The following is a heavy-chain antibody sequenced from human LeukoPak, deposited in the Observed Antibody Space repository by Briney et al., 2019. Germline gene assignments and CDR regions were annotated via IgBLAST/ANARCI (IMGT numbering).Heavy chain of an antibody. CDR1: GYTFTSYG. CDR3: ARDGEQLVPPYYYYYYMDV. J-gene: IGHJ6*03. Sequence: ASVKVSCKASGYTFTSYGISWVRQAPGQGLEWMGGIIPIFGTANYAQKFQGRVTITADKSTSTAYMELSSLRSEDTAVYYCARDGEQLVPPYYYYYYMDVWGKGTTVTVSS. D-gene: IGHD6-6*01. CDR2: IIPIFGTA. V-gene: IGHV1-69*06.